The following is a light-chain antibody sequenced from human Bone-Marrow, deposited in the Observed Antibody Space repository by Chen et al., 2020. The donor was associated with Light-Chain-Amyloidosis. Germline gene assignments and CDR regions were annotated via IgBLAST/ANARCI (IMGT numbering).Light chain of an antibody. CDR2: KDR. CDR1: GLPTKY. V-gene: IGLV3-25*03. CDR3: QSEDTSGSLYVL. Sequence: SYELTHPPSVSVSPGQTARISCSGDGLPTKYAYWYQQKPGQAPVLVIYKDRERPSGIPERFSGSSSGTTVTLTISGVQAEDEADYDCQSEDTSGSLYVLFGGGTKLTVL. J-gene: IGLJ2*01.